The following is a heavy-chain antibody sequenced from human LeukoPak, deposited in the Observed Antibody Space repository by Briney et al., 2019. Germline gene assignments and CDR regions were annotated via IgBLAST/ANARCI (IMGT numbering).Heavy chain of an antibody. CDR2: ISGSSSYI. CDR1: GFTFSSYS. Sequence: KAGGSLRLSCSGSGFTFSSYSMIWVRQAPGKGLEWVSYISGSSSYIYYADSVKGRFTISRDNARKSVYLQMNSLRGGDTAVYYCARNWWTYENDFDYWGQGTLVTASS. D-gene: IGHD2-15*01. J-gene: IGHJ4*02. V-gene: IGHV3-21*01. CDR3: ARNWWTYENDFDY.